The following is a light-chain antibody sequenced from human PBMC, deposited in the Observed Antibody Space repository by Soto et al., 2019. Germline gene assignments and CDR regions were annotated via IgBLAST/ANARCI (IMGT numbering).Light chain of an antibody. J-gene: IGKJ5*01. V-gene: IGKV3-20*01. CDR1: QGVTSSF. CDR3: QQYGGSPPIT. CDR2: GAS. Sequence: TQSPSSLSASVGDRATLSCRASQGVTSSFFAWFQQKPGQAPRLLIYGASSRATGIPDRFSGSGSGTDFTLTISRLEPEDFAVYYCQQYGGSPPITFGQGTRLEIK.